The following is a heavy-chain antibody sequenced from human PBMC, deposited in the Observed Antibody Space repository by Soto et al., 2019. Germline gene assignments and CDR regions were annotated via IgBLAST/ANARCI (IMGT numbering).Heavy chain of an antibody. CDR1: GFTFSSYE. Sequence: GGSLRLSCAASGFTFSSYEMNWVRQAPGKGLEWVSSITSSGVTTYYADSVKGRFTIARDNAKNSLYLQMNSLRAEDTAVYYCATYYDTSGYFNFDSWGQGTLVTVSS. CDR2: ITSSGVTT. V-gene: IGHV3-48*03. D-gene: IGHD3-22*01. CDR3: ATYYDTSGYFNFDS. J-gene: IGHJ4*02.